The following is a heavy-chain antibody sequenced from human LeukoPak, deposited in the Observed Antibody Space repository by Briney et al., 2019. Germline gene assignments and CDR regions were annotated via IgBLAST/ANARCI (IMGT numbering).Heavy chain of an antibody. J-gene: IGHJ3*02. D-gene: IGHD3-3*01. Sequence: SETQSLTCTVSGGSISSYYWSWIRQPAGKGLEWIGRIYTSGSTNYNPSLKGRVTISVDTSKNQFSLKLSSVTAADTAVYYCARVVGYDFRRAFDIWGQGTMVTVSS. V-gene: IGHV4-4*07. CDR3: ARVVGYDFRRAFDI. CDR1: GGSISSYY. CDR2: IYTSGST.